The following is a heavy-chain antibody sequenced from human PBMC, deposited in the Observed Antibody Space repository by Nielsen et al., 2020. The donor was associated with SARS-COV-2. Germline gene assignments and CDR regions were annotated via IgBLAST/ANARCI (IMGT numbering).Heavy chain of an antibody. CDR3: ARVMVRGVINVDAFDI. D-gene: IGHD3-10*01. CDR2: IYYSGST. Sequence: SETLSLTCIVSGGSISSYYWSWIRQPPGKGLEWIGYIYYSGSTNYNPSLKSRVTISVDTSKNQFSLKLSSVTAADTAVYYCARVMVRGVINVDAFDIWGQGTMVTVSS. J-gene: IGHJ3*02. V-gene: IGHV4-59*01. CDR1: GGSISSYY.